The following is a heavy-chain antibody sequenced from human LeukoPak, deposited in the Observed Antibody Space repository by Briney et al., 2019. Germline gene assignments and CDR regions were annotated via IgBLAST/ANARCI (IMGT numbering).Heavy chain of an antibody. CDR3: ARGTDPDYYDSSGYYDY. J-gene: IGHJ4*02. D-gene: IGHD3-22*01. V-gene: IGHV1-69*13. CDR2: IIPIFGTA. Sequence: SVKVSCKASGYTFTGYYIHWVRQAPGQGLEWMGGIIPIFGTANYAQKFQGRVTITADESTSTAYMELSSLRSEDTAVYYCARGTDPDYYDSSGYYDYWGQGTLVTVSS. CDR1: GYTFTGYY.